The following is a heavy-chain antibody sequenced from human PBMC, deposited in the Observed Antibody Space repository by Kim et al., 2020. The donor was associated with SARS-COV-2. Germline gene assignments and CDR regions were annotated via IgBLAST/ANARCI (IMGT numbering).Heavy chain of an antibody. J-gene: IGHJ4*02. CDR1: GFTFSSYG. CDR3: AKCGSELIMDY. D-gene: IGHD1-26*01. V-gene: IGHV3-30*18. CDR2: ISYDGSNK. Sequence: GGSLRLSCAASGFTFSSYGMHWVRQAPGKGLEWVAVISYDGSNKYYADSVKGRFTISRDNSKNTLYLQMNSLRAEDTAVYYCAKCGSELIMDYWGQGTLVTVSS.